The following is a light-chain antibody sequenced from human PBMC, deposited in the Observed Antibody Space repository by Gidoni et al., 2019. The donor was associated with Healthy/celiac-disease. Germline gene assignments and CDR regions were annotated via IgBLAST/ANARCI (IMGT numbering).Light chain of an antibody. CDR1: TIGRKS. CDR2: SDS. Sequence: SYVLTLLPSVLVAPGQTARSTWGGNTIGRKSVHWYQQKPGKAPVLVVYSDSARPPGIPERFSGSNSGKTATLTISRVEAGDEADYYCQVWDSSSNHVVFGGGTKLTV. J-gene: IGLJ2*01. CDR3: QVWDSSSNHVV. V-gene: IGLV3-21*02.